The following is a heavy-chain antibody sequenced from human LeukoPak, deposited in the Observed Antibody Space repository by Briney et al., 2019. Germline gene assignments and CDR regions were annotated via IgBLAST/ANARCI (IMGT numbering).Heavy chain of an antibody. V-gene: IGHV3-23*01. CDR3: AKVPRGTTYYFDY. Sequence: GGSLRLSCAASGFTFSSYDMSWVRQAPGKGLEWVSRISGRGVSTAYADSVKGRFTISRDSSKNTLFLQMNSLRAEDTAVYYCAKVPRGTTYYFDYWGQGTLATVSS. D-gene: IGHD2/OR15-2a*01. CDR1: GFTFSSYD. J-gene: IGHJ4*02. CDR2: ISGRGVST.